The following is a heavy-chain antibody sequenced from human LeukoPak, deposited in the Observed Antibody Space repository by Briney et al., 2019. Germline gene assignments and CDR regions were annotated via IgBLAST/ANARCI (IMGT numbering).Heavy chain of an antibody. CDR3: ARLGGAGGYYYYYGMDV. V-gene: IGHV4-59*08. Sequence: SETLSLTCTVSGGSISSYYWSWIRQPPGKGLEWIGYIYYSGSTNYNPSLKSRVTISVDTSKNQFSLKLSSVTAADTAVYYCARLGGAGGYYYYYGMDVWGQGTTVTVSS. J-gene: IGHJ6*02. D-gene: IGHD3-10*01. CDR1: GGSISSYY. CDR2: IYYSGST.